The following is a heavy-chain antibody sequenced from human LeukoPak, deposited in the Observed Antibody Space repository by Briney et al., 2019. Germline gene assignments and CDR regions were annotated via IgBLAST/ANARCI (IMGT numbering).Heavy chain of an antibody. CDR2: INRNSGGT. J-gene: IGHJ4*02. Sequence: SVKVSCKASGYTFTGYYMHWVPQAPGQGLEWIGRINRNSGGTNYAQKFQGRVTMTRDTPISTAYMELSRLRSDDTAVYYCARPSDWWELLRLDYWGQGTLVTVSS. CDR1: GYTFTGYY. D-gene: IGHD1-26*01. CDR3: ARPSDWWELLRLDY. V-gene: IGHV1-2*06.